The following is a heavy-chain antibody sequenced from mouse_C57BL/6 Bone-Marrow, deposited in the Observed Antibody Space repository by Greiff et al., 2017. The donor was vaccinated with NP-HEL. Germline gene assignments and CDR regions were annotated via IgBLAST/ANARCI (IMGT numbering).Heavy chain of an antibody. CDR2: IDPENGDT. CDR1: GFNIKDDY. Sequence: VQLQQSGAELVRPGASVKLSCTVSGFNIKDDYMHWVKQRPEQGLEWIGWIDPENGDTESASQFQGKATITADTSANTAYRQLSSLTTEDTAVYYGTTGGSSPYAMDYWGQGTSGTVSS. V-gene: IGHV14-4*01. CDR3: TTGGSSPYAMDY. D-gene: IGHD1-1*01. J-gene: IGHJ4*01.